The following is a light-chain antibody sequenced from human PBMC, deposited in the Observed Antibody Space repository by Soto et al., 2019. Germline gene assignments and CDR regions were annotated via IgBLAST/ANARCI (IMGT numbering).Light chain of an antibody. CDR2: AAS. CDR1: QGSSDY. CDR3: QKYDSAPHT. Sequence: DIQMTQSPSSLSASVGDTVAITCRASQGSSDYLAWFQQRPGKAPKLLIYAASTLHNGVPSRFSGSGAGTDFTLTFSSLQPEDAATYYCQKYDSAPHTFGQGTKVEIK. J-gene: IGKJ1*01. V-gene: IGKV1-27*01.